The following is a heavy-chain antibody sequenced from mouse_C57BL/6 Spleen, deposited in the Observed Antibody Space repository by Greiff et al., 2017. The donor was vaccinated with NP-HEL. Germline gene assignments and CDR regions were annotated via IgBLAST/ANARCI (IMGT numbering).Heavy chain of an antibody. J-gene: IGHJ2*01. V-gene: IGHV14-4*01. Sequence: EVKLMESGAELVRPGASVKLSCTASGFNIKDDYMHWVKQRPEQGLEWIGWIDPENGDTEYASKFQGKATITADTSSNTAYLQLSSLTSEDTAVYYCTTSLRYWGQGTTLTVSS. D-gene: IGHD1-1*01. CDR2: IDPENGDT. CDR1: GFNIKDDY. CDR3: TTSLRY.